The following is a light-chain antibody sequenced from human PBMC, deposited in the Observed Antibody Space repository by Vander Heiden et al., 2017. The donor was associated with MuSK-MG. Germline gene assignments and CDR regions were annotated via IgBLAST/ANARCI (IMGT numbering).Light chain of an antibody. Sequence: DIQTSQSHSTLSASVGYIVTITSRASQSISSWLAWYQQKPGKAPKLLIYKASSLESGVPSRFSGSGSGTEFTLTISSLQPDDFATYYCQQYNSYSYTFGQGTKLEIK. J-gene: IGKJ2*01. CDR2: KAS. V-gene: IGKV1-5*03. CDR3: QQYNSYSYT. CDR1: QSISSW.